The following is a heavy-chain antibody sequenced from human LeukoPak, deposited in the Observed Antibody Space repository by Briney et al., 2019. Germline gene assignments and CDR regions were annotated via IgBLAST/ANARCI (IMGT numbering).Heavy chain of an antibody. CDR3: VGGDFHY. Sequence: GRSLRLSCAASAFNFNTYPMHWVRQAAGKGLEWVAVISEDGRNGYYLDSVKGRFTISRENSKKMLYLQMNSLRVDDTAVYYCVGGDFHYWGQGTLVTVSS. V-gene: IGHV3-30*03. CDR1: AFNFNTYP. CDR2: ISEDGRNG. J-gene: IGHJ4*02. D-gene: IGHD3-16*01.